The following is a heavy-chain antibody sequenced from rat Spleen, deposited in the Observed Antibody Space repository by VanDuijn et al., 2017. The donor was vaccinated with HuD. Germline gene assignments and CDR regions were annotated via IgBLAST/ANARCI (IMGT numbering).Heavy chain of an antibody. CDR1: GFTFSDYN. Sequence: EVQLVESDGGLVQPGRSLKLSCAASGFTFSDYNMAWVRQALKKGLEWVATISTGGGNTYYRDSVKGRFTISRDNAKSTLSLQMDSLRSDDTATYYCARRHYGYTDYFDYWGQGVMVTVSS. V-gene: IGHV5-25*01. J-gene: IGHJ2*01. CDR3: ARRHYGYTDYFDY. D-gene: IGHD1-9*01. CDR2: ISTGGGNT.